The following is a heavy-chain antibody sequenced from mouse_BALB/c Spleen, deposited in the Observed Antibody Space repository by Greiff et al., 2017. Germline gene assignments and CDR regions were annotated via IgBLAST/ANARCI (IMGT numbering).Heavy chain of an antibody. Sequence: EVKVEESGGGLVQPGGSMKLSCVASGFTFSNYWMNWVRQSPEKGLEWVAEIRLKSNNYATHYAESVKGRFTISRDDSKSSVYLQMNNLRAEDTGIYYCTRGLYAMDYWGQGTSVTVSS. CDR3: TRGLYAMDY. CDR1: GFTFSNYW. V-gene: IGHV6-6*02. J-gene: IGHJ4*01. CDR2: IRLKSNNYAT.